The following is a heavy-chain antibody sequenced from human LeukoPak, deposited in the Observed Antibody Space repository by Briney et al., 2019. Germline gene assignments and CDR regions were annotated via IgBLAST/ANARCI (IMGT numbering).Heavy chain of an antibody. J-gene: IGHJ4*02. V-gene: IGHV3-11*04. Sequence: GGSLRLSCAASGFTFSDYYMSWIRQAPGKGLEWVSYISSSGSTIYYADSVKGRFTISRDNAKNSLYLQMNSLRAENTAVYYCARVPSIAAALDYWGQGTLVTVSS. D-gene: IGHD6-13*01. CDR3: ARVPSIAAALDY. CDR2: ISSSGSTI. CDR1: GFTFSDYY.